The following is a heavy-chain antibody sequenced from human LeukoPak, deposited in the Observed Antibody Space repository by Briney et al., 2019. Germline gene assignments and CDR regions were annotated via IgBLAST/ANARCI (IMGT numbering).Heavy chain of an antibody. CDR1: GFTVSSNY. J-gene: IGHJ4*02. CDR2: IYSGGST. D-gene: IGHD6-19*01. Sequence: GGSLRLSCAASGFTVSSNYMSWVRQAPGKGLEWVSVIYSGGSTYYADSVKGRFTISRDNSKNTLYLQMNSLRAEDTAVYYCARVFSSGWYVLDYWGQGTLVTVSS. V-gene: IGHV3-53*01. CDR3: ARVFSSGWYVLDY.